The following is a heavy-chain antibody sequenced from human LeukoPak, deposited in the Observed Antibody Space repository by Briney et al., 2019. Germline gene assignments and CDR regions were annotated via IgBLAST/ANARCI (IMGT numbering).Heavy chain of an antibody. CDR2: INHSGST. J-gene: IGHJ4*02. Sequence: SETLSLTCAVYGGSFSGYYWSWIRQPPEKGLEWIGEINHSGSTNYNPSLKSRVTISVDTSKNQFSLKLSPVTAADTAVYYCARVSSTSAEYYFDYWGQGTLVTVSS. V-gene: IGHV4-34*01. CDR1: GGSFSGYY. CDR3: ARVSSTSAEYYFDY. D-gene: IGHD2-2*01.